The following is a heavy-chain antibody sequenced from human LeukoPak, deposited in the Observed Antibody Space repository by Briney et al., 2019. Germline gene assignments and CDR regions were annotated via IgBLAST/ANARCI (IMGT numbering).Heavy chain of an antibody. J-gene: IGHJ4*02. CDR2: ISSSSSYI. D-gene: IGHD3-22*01. V-gene: IGHV3-21*01. CDR1: GFTFSSYS. CDR3: ARVIAPQDYYDSSPNFDY. Sequence: PGGSLRLSCAASGFTFSSYSMNWVRQAPGKELEWVSSISSSSSYIYYADSVKGRFTISRDNAKNSLYLQMNSLRAEDTAVYYCARVIAPQDYYDSSPNFDYWGQGTLVTVSS.